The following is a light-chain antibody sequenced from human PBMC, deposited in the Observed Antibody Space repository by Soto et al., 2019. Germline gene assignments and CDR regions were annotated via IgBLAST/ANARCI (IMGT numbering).Light chain of an antibody. V-gene: IGLV1-40*01. CDR1: SSNIGAGYD. CDR2: GNS. J-gene: IGLJ1*01. CDR3: QSYDSSLSGSYV. Sequence: QAVVTQPPSVSGAPGQRVTISCTGSSSNIGAGYDVQWYQQLPGTAPKLLIYGNSQRPSGVPDRFSGSKSGTSASLAITGLQAEDEADYYCQSYDSSLSGSYVFGTGTKLTVL.